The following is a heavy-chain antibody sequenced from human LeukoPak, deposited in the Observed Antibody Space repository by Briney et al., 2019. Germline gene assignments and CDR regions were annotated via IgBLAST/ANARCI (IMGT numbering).Heavy chain of an antibody. V-gene: IGHV3-15*01. CDR3: TTGGYCSSTSCCYYYGMDV. Sequence: GGSLRLSCAASGFTFSNAWMSWVRQAPGKGLEWVGRIKSKADGGTTDYAAPAKGRFTISRDDSKNTLYLQMNSLKTEDTAVYYCTTGGYCSSTSCCYYYGMDVWGQGTTVTVSS. D-gene: IGHD2-2*01. J-gene: IGHJ6*02. CDR1: GFTFSNAW. CDR2: IKSKADGGTT.